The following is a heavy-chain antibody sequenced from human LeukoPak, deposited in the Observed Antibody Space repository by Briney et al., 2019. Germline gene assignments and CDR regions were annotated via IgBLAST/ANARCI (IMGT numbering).Heavy chain of an antibody. J-gene: IGHJ6*02. CDR2: INWNGGTI. CDR3: AKDKESIHYGMDV. V-gene: IGHV3-9*01. CDR1: GFTFYDYA. Sequence: GSSLRLSCAASGFTFYDYAMHWVRLPPGKGLEWSSGINWNGGTIVYADPVKGRFSISRDNAKNTLYLQMDSLRPDDTALYFYAKDKESIHYGMDVWGQGTTVIVSS. D-gene: IGHD3-16*01.